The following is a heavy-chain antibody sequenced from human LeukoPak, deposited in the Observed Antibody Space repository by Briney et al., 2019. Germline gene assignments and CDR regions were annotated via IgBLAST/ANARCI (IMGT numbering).Heavy chain of an antibody. CDR3: AKYAPPTTVVTRYFDY. D-gene: IGHD4-23*01. Sequence: PGGSLRLSCAASGFTFSSYAMHWVRQAPGKGLEWVSVIAAEGGGIQYADSVKGRFTISRDNSKNSLYLQMNTLRAEDTAVYYCAKYAPPTTVVTRYFDYWGQGAQVTVSS. CDR2: IAAEGGGI. J-gene: IGHJ4*02. CDR1: GFTFSSYA. V-gene: IGHV3-23*01.